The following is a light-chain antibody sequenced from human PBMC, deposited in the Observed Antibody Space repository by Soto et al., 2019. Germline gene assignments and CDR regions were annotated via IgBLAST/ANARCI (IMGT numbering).Light chain of an antibody. CDR1: QDIVNY. V-gene: IGKV1-27*01. CDR2: VES. CDR3: QQYDSSPFT. J-gene: IGKJ3*01. Sequence: DIQMTQSPSSLSASVGDRVTITCRASQDIVNYLAWYQQKPGKVPKLLIYVESTLQSGVPSRFSGSGSGTDFTLTISSLQPEDVATYYCQQYDSSPFTFGPGTKVDIK.